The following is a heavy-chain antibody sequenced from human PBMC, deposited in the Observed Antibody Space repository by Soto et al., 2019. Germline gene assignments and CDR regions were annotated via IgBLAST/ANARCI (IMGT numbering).Heavy chain of an antibody. Sequence: ASVKVSCKASGYTFTGYYMHWVRQAPGQGPEWMGEIGPESGATRYAQKFQGRVTMTRDTSITTVYMELKNLSPDDTAVYYCGRGRSGQIVVFYWGQGTPVTVS. CDR2: IGPESGAT. J-gene: IGHJ4*02. D-gene: IGHD1-26*01. CDR1: GYTFTGYY. CDR3: GRGRSGQIVVFY. V-gene: IGHV1-2*02.